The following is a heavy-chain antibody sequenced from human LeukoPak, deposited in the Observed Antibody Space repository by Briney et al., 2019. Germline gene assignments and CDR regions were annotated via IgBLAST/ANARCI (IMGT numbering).Heavy chain of an antibody. D-gene: IGHD6-19*01. CDR1: SASISSYH. CDR3: VKHGSGWSFDY. V-gene: IGHV4-59*01. CDR2: IQNTGGT. J-gene: IGHJ4*02. Sequence: SETLSLTCTVSSASISSYHWGWIPQSPGKGLEWIGYIQNTGGTNYNPSLKSRVSISKDTSKNQFSLQLSSVTAADTAVYYCVKHGSGWSFDYWGLGTLVTVSS.